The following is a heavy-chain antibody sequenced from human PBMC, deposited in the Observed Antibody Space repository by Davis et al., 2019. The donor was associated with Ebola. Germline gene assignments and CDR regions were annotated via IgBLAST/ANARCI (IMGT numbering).Heavy chain of an antibody. Sequence: PSETLSLTCTVSGGSISSSSYYWGWIRQPPGKGLEWIGYIYYSGSTNYNPSPKSRVTISVDTSKNQFSLKLSSVTAADTAVYYCARLAGKPQWQRNWFDPWGQGTLVTVSS. V-gene: IGHV4-61*05. J-gene: IGHJ5*02. CDR1: GGSISSSSYY. D-gene: IGHD6-19*01. CDR3: ARLAGKPQWQRNWFDP. CDR2: IYYSGST.